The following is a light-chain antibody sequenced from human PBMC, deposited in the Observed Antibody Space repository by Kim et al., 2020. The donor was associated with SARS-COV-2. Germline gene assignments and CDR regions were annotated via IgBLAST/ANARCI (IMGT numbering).Light chain of an antibody. CDR2: RNN. J-gene: IGLJ3*02. CDR1: TKDVGNEV. CDR3: SAWDSRLSAWV. V-gene: IGLV10-54*01. Sequence: RQTATRHSHGATKDVGNEVATWLKQHTGHPPQLMSSRNNNRPSGISERFSASRSGDTAYLTITGLQPEDEADYYCSAWDSRLSAWVFGGGTQLTVL.